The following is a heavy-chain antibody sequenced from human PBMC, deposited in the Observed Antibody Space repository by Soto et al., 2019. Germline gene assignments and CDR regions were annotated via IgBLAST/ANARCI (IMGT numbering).Heavy chain of an antibody. Sequence: CLRLSCAASGFTFSSYAMHWVRQAPGKGLEWVAVISYDGSNKYYADSVKGRFTISRDNAKNMLYLQMNSLRAEDTAVYYCARDFGPTIAARVPFDYWGQGILVTFSS. V-gene: IGHV3-30-3*01. CDR3: ARDFGPTIAARVPFDY. CDR1: GFTFSSYA. D-gene: IGHD6-6*01. CDR2: ISYDGSNK. J-gene: IGHJ4*02.